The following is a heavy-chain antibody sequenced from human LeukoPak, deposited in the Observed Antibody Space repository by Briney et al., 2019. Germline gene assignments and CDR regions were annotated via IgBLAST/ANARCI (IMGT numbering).Heavy chain of an antibody. J-gene: IGHJ4*02. Sequence: WGSLRLSCAVSGFTFSSFGMHWVRQAPGKGLEWVAVIGYDGTNKYYADSVRGRLTISRDNSKNTLYLQMNSLRAEDTAVYYCARDGSGYEIDYWGQGTLVTVSS. V-gene: IGHV3-33*08. CDR1: GFTFSSFG. D-gene: IGHD5-12*01. CDR3: ARDGSGYEIDY. CDR2: IGYDGTNK.